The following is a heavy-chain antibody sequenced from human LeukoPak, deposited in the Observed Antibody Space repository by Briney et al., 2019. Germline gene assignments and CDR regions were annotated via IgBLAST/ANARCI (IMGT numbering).Heavy chain of an antibody. D-gene: IGHD2-21*01. CDR2: VYYTGSI. Sequence: KPSETLSLTCSVSGGSISASSRYWAWVRQPPGKGLEWIGSVYYTGSIRYNTSLKSRVTISVDMSKNDLFLTVNSATAADTAFYYCARRDYRAWIDPWGQGILVTVSP. CDR3: ARRDYRAWIDP. CDR1: GGSISASSRY. J-gene: IGHJ5*02. V-gene: IGHV4-39*01.